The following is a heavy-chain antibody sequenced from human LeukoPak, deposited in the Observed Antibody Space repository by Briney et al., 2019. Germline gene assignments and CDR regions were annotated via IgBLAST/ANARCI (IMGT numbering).Heavy chain of an antibody. J-gene: IGHJ3*02. Sequence: GESLKISRKGSGYSFTSYWIGWVRQMPGKGLEWMGIIYPGDSDTRYSPSFQGQVTISADKSISTAYLQWSSLKASDTATYYCARRFSGGRSAFDIWGQGTMVTVSS. V-gene: IGHV5-51*01. CDR2: IYPGDSDT. CDR1: GYSFTSYW. D-gene: IGHD6-19*01. CDR3: ARRFSGGRSAFDI.